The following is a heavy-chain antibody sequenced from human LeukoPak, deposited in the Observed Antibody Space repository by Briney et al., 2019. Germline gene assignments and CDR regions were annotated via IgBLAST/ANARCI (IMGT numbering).Heavy chain of an antibody. J-gene: IGHJ4*02. CDR2: ISSSSSYI. CDR1: GFTFSNYG. V-gene: IGHV3-21*01. D-gene: IGHD3-3*01. Sequence: GRSLRLSCAASGFTFSNYGVHWVRQAPGKGLEWVSSISSSSSYIYYADSVKGRFTISRDNAKNSLYLQMNSLRAEDTAVYYCARDYYDFWSGYYTGFDYWGQGTLVTVSS. CDR3: ARDYYDFWSGYYTGFDY.